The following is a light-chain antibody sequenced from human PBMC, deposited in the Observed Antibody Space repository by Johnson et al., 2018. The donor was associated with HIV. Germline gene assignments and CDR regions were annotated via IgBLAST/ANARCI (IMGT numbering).Light chain of an antibody. CDR2: ENN. J-gene: IGLJ1*01. V-gene: IGLV1-51*02. CDR1: SSNIGNNY. Sequence: QPVLTQPPSVSAAPGQKVTISCSGSSSNIGNNYVSWYQQLPGTAPKLLIYENNKRPSGIPDRFSCSKSGTSASLAITGLQTGDEADYYCGAWESSLNTYVFGTGTKVTVL. CDR3: GAWESSLNTYV.